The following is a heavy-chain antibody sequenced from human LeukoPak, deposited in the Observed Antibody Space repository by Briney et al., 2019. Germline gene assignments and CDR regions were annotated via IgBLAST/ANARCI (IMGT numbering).Heavy chain of an antibody. CDR2: ILHSGST. J-gene: IGHJ4*02. CDR1: GGSVSSNY. V-gene: IGHV4-59*02. Sequence: PPESLSLTCTVSGGSVSSNYWSWIRQPPGRGLEWIGYILHSGSTNYHPSLRSRVNISADTSKNQVSLKLSSVTAADTAIYYCARARGDYGWIDYWGQGTLLTVSS. D-gene: IGHD4-17*01. CDR3: ARARGDYGWIDY.